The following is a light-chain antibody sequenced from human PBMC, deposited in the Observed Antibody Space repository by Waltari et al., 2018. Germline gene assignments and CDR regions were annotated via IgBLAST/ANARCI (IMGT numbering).Light chain of an antibody. CDR2: YDS. J-gene: IGLJ3*02. CDR3: QVWDDVTDSGV. CDR1: KIGSES. Sequence: SVLTQPPPVSVDPGTTARLPGGGRKIGSESANWYQQKPGQAPGLGMCYDSDRPSEFPERFSGSNSGNTATLTISWVEAGDEADYHCQVWDDVTDSGVFGGGTKLTVL. V-gene: IGLV3-21*04.